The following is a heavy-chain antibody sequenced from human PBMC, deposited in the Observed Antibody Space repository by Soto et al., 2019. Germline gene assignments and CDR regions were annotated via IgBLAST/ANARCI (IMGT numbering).Heavy chain of an antibody. CDR1: GFSFSSYE. CDR3: AEDLTGSMGG. J-gene: IGHJ4*02. Sequence: EVQLVESGGGLVKPGGSLRLSCAASGFSFSSYEMNWVRQAPGKGLEWVSYISINGGSVNYADSVKGRFTISRDNAKNSLYLQMNRLRVEDTALYYCAEDLTGSMGGWGQGTLVTVSS. CDR2: ISINGGSV. V-gene: IGHV3-48*03. D-gene: IGHD1-20*01.